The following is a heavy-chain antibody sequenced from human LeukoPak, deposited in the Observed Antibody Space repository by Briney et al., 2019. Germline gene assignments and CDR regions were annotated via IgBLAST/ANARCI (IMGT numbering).Heavy chain of an antibody. CDR2: IYYSGNT. CDR3: ARRKYSSSWNFDY. V-gene: IGHV4-59*08. Sequence: SETLSLTCTVSGGSISSYYWSWIRQPPGKGLDWIGYIYYSGNTNYNPSLKSRVTISVDTSKNQFSLKLNSVTAADTAVYYCARRKYSSSWNFDYWGQGTLVTVSS. D-gene: IGHD6-13*01. J-gene: IGHJ4*02. CDR1: GGSISSYY.